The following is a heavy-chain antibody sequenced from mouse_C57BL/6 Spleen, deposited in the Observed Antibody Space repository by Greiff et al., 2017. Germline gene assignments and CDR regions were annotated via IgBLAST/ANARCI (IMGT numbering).Heavy chain of an antibody. CDR3: GRSSPYAMDY. J-gene: IGHJ4*01. CDR2: IRSKSNNYAT. V-gene: IGHV10-1*01. D-gene: IGHD1-1*01. CDR1: GFSFNTYA. Sequence: EVQLVESGGGLVQPKGSLTLSCAASGFSFNTYAMNWVRQAPGKGLEWVARIRSKSNNYATYYADSMKDRFTISRDDSESMHYLQMNNLKTEDTAMYYCGRSSPYAMDYWGQGTSVTVSS.